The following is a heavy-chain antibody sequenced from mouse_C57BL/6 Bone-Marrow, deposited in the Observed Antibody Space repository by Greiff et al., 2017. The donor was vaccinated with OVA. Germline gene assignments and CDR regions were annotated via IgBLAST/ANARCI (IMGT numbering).Heavy chain of an antibody. J-gene: IGHJ4*01. D-gene: IGHD3-1*01. CDR1: GYTFTSYW. Sequence: QVQLQQPGAELVKPGASVKLSCKASGYTFTSYWMHWVKQRPGQGLEWIGMIHPNSGSTNYNEKFKSKATFTADTSSNTAYMQLSSLTTEDSAIYYCARSGSSMDYWGQGTSVTVSS. CDR2: IHPNSGST. CDR3: ARSGSSMDY. V-gene: IGHV1-64*01.